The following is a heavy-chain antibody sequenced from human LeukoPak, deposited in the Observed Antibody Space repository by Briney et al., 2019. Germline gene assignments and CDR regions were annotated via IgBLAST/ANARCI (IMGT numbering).Heavy chain of an antibody. V-gene: IGHV4-34*01. CDR1: GGSFSGYY. CDR2: INHSGST. CDR3: AREKGDYGDSRSDYYYYYGMDV. J-gene: IGHJ6*02. Sequence: SETLSLTCAVYGGSFSGYYWSWIRQPPGKGLEWIGEINHSGSTNYNPSLKSQVTISVDTSKNQFSLKLSSVTAADTAVYYCAREKGDYGDSRSDYYYYYGMDVWGQGTTVTVSS. D-gene: IGHD4-17*01.